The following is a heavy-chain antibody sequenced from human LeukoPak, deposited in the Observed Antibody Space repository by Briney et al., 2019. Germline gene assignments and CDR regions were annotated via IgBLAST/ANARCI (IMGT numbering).Heavy chain of an antibody. CDR1: GFTFSGYP. CDR2: ITPDGGGA. V-gene: IGHV3-64*01. D-gene: IGHD6-6*01. J-gene: IGHJ4*02. Sequence: PGGSLRLSCAASGFTFSGYPMHWVRQAPGKGLEYVSAITPDGGGAYYASSVRGRFTISRGNSMNTLYTQMGGLRDEDMAVYYCARLLSSGSTRRIYEYWGQGTLVTVSS. CDR3: ARLLSSGSTRRIYEY.